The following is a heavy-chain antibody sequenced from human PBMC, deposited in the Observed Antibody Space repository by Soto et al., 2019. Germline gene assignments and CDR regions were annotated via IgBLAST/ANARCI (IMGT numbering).Heavy chain of an antibody. V-gene: IGHV3-23*01. D-gene: IGHD4-17*01. CDR2: ISGSGGST. J-gene: IGHJ2*01. Sequence: EVQLLESGGGLVQPGGSLRLSCAASGFTFSSYAMSWVRQAPGKGLEWVSAISGSGGSTYYADSVKGRFTISRDNSKNTMYLQMNSLRAEDTAVYYCAKRHTQDFPTVTTEIWYFDLWGRGTLVTVSS. CDR1: GFTFSSYA. CDR3: AKRHTQDFPTVTTEIWYFDL.